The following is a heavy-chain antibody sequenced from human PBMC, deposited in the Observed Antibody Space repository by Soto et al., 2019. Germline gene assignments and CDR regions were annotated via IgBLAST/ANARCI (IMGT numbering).Heavy chain of an antibody. Sequence: ASVKVSCKASGYTFTSYGISWVRQAPGQGIEWMGWISAYNGNTNYAQKLQGRATMTSDTSTSTAYRELRSLRSDDTAVYYCAREGHGDSGGAFDIWGEGTMVTVSS. D-gene: IGHD4-17*01. V-gene: IGHV1-18*01. J-gene: IGHJ3*02. CDR2: ISAYNGNT. CDR1: GYTFTSYG. CDR3: AREGHGDSGGAFDI.